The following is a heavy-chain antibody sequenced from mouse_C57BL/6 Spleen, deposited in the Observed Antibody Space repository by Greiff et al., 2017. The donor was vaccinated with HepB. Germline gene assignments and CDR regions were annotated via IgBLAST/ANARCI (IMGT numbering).Heavy chain of an antibody. CDR2: IDPNSGGT. V-gene: IGHV1-72*01. CDR1: GYTFTSYW. CDR3: AREGDGNYLYYYAMDY. J-gene: IGHJ4*01. Sequence: VQLQQSGAELVKPGASVKLSCKASGYTFTSYWMHWVKQRPGRGLEWIGRIDPNSGGTKYNEKFKSKATLTVDKPSSTAYMQLSSLTSEDSAVYYCAREGDGNYLYYYAMDYWGQGTSVTVSS. D-gene: IGHD2-1*01.